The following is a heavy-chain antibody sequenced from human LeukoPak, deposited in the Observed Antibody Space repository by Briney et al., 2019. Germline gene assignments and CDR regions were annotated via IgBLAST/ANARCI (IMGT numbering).Heavy chain of an antibody. CDR1: GYSISSGYY. Sequence: ETLSLTCTVSGYSISSGYYWGWIRQPPGKGLEWVSSISSSSSYIYYADSVKGRFTISRDNAKNSLYLQMNSLRAEDTAVYYCARDGAPYYYDSSGYPLDYWGQGTLVTVSS. CDR3: ARDGAPYYYDSSGYPLDY. D-gene: IGHD3-22*01. J-gene: IGHJ4*02. V-gene: IGHV3-21*01. CDR2: ISSSSSYI.